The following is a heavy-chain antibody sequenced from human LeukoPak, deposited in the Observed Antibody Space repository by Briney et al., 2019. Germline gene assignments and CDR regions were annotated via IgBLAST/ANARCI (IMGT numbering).Heavy chain of an antibody. D-gene: IGHD4-17*01. Sequence: GGSLRLSCAASGFTFDDYAMHWVRQAPGKGLEWVSAISGSGGSTYYADSVKGRFTISRDNSKNTLYLQMNSLRAEDTVVYYCAKENLGSVYGDYAYWGQGTLVTVSS. CDR1: GFTFDDYA. J-gene: IGHJ4*02. CDR2: ISGSGGST. V-gene: IGHV3-23*01. CDR3: AKENLGSVYGDYAY.